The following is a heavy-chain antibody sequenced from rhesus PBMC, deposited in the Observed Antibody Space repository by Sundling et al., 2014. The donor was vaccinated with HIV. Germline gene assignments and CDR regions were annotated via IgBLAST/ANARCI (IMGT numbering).Heavy chain of an antibody. CDR1: GGSISGNYY. D-gene: IGHD2-21*01. Sequence: QVQLQESGPGLVKPSETLSLTCAVSGGSISGNYYWNWIRQPPGKGLEWIGTIYGDIRNTYYNPSLKSRVTISKDTSKNQFSLSLGSVTAADTAVYYCARVALEDCSGSGCYQDGYFGLDSWGQGVVVIVSS. J-gene: IGHJ6*01. CDR3: ARVALEDCSGSGCYQDGYFGLDS. V-gene: IGHV4S9*01. CDR2: IYGDIRNT.